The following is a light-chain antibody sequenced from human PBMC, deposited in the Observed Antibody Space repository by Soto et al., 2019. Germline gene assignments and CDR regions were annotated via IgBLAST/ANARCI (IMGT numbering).Light chain of an antibody. CDR1: QSISSY. Sequence: DIQMTQSPSSLSASVGDRVTITCRASQSISSYLNWYQQKPGKAPKLLIYAASTLQSGVPSRFSGSGSGTEFTLTISSLQPEDFATYYCQQLSSYPLTFGQGTKV. CDR3: QQLSSYPLT. CDR2: AAS. V-gene: IGKV1-9*01. J-gene: IGKJ1*01.